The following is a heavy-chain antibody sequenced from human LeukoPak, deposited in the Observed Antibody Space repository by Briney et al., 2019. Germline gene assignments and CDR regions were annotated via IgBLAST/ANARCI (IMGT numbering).Heavy chain of an antibody. D-gene: IGHD5-12*01. V-gene: IGHV3-48*03. CDR3: ARYPIVATITHSSPFDY. Sequence: PGGSLRLSCAASGFTFSSYEMNWVRQAPGKGLEWVSYISSSGSAIYYADSVKGRFTISRDNAKNSLYLQMNSLRAEDTAVYYCARYPIVATITHSSPFDYWGQGTLVTVSS. CDR2: ISSSGSAI. CDR1: GFTFSSYE. J-gene: IGHJ4*02.